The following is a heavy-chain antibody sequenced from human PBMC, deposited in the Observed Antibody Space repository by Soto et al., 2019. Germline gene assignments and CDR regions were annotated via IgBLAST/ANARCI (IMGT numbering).Heavy chain of an antibody. D-gene: IGHD2-15*01. CDR2: IYPGDSDT. CDR3: ASDSHCNGGNCPMGGFDM. Sequence: PGESLKISCQGSGYSFASYWIGWVRQMPGKDLEWMGIIYPGDSDTRYSPSFQGQVTISADTALSTTYLQWDTLKPSDTAIYFCASDSHCNGGNCPMGGFDMWGQGTMVTVSS. J-gene: IGHJ3*02. CDR1: GYSFASYW. V-gene: IGHV5-51*01.